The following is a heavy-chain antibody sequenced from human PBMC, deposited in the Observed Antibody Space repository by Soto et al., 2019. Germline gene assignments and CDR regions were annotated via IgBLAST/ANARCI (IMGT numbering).Heavy chain of an antibody. CDR3: ARDGGIGARHYYGMDV. CDR2: TRNKANNDGT. V-gene: IGHV3-72*01. CDR1: AFSLSGHH. D-gene: IGHD6-6*01. J-gene: IGHJ6*01. Sequence: EVQLVESGGGLVQPGGSLRLSCAASAFSLSGHHMGWVRQAPGKGLEWVGLTRNKANNDGTEYAASVRGRFTISRDDSKNSLYMQMNSLKTEDTAVYYCARDGGIGARHYYGMDVGGQGTTVTVSS.